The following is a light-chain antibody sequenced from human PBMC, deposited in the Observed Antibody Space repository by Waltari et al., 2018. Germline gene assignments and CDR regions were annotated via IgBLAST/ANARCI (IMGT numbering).Light chain of an antibody. CDR3: CSFTSSSTWV. V-gene: IGLV2-14*01. CDR2: DVS. J-gene: IGLJ3*02. CDR1: ATDLGGYNY. Sequence: QSALTQPASVSGSPGQSITISCTGTATDLGGYNYVSWYQQRPGKAPKLIIFDVSSRPSGFSNSVSGSKFGNTASLTISGLQPEDEADYYGCSFTSSSTWVFGGGTKLTVL.